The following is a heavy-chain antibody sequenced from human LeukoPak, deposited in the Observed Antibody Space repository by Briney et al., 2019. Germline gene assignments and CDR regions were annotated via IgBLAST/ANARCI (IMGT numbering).Heavy chain of an antibody. CDR1: GGSITNYY. V-gene: IGHV4-59*01. J-gene: IGHJ4*02. D-gene: IGHD3-22*01. Sequence: SETLSLTCTVSGGSITNYYWSWIRQPPGKGLEWVGYIYYSGSTNYNPSLKSRVTISVDTSTNQFSLKLSSVTAADTAVYFCARGGRLLGKFDYWGQGTLVTVSS. CDR3: ARGGRLLGKFDY. CDR2: IYYSGST.